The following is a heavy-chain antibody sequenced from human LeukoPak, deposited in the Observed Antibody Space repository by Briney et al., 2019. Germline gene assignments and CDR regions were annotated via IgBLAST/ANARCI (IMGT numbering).Heavy chain of an antibody. CDR1: GGSFSGYY. CDR2: INHSGST. Sequence: SETLSPTCAVYGGSFSGYYWSWIRQPPGKGLEWIGEINHSGSTNYNPSLKSRVTISVDTSKNQFSLKLSSVTAADTAVYYCARTTVTTWRYFDYWGQGTLVTVSS. CDR3: ARTTVTTWRYFDY. D-gene: IGHD4-17*01. J-gene: IGHJ4*02. V-gene: IGHV4-34*01.